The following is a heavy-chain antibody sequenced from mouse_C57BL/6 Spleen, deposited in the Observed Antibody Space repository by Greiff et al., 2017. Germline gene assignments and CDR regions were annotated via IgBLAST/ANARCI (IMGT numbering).Heavy chain of an antibody. CDR2: IHPNSGST. V-gene: IGHV1-64*01. CDR3: ARSYDYPYYFDY. D-gene: IGHD2-4*01. CDR1: GYTFTSYW. J-gene: IGHJ2*01. Sequence: QVQLQQPGAELVKPGASVKLSCKASGYTFTSYWMHWVKQRPGQGLEWIGMIHPNSGSTNYNEKFKSKATLTVDKSCSTAYMQLSSLTSEDSAVYYCARSYDYPYYFDYWGQGTTLTVSS.